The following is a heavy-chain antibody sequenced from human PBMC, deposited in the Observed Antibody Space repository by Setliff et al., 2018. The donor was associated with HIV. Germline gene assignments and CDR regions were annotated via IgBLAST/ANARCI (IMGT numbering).Heavy chain of an antibody. Sequence: PSETLSLTCTVSGGSISSKSYYWSWIRQHPVKGLEWIGYIDSSGNTYYKSSLRSRITISVDTSKNQFSLKLSSVTAADTAVYYCARGGRSLAAQTWFDPWGQGTLVTVSS. V-gene: IGHV4-31*03. CDR1: GGSISSKSYY. CDR3: ARGGRSLAAQTWFDP. D-gene: IGHD6-6*01. CDR2: IDSSGNT. J-gene: IGHJ5*02.